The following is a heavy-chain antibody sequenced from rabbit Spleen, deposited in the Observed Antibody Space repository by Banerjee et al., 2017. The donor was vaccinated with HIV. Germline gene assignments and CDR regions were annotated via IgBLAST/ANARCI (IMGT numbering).Heavy chain of an antibody. D-gene: IGHD4-1*01. V-gene: IGHV1S7*01. CDR3: ARDYSSGWGQFNL. CDR1: GFSFSSYY. CDR2: IYAGKGST. Sequence: QSLEESGGDLVKPGASLTLTCTASGFSFSSYYMSWVRQAPGKGLEWIGIIYAGKGSTDYASWVNGRFTISSDNAQNTVDLQMNSLTAADTATYFCARDYSSGWGQFNLWGQGTLVTVS. J-gene: IGHJ4*01.